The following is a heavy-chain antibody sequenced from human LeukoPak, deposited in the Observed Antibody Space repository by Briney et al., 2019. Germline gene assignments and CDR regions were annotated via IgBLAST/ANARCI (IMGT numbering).Heavy chain of an antibody. CDR2: ISYDGSNK. D-gene: IGHD2-2*01. CDR1: GFTFSSYA. V-gene: IGHV3-30-3*01. J-gene: IGHJ4*02. Sequence: QTGGSLRLSCAASGFTFSSYAMHWVRQAPGKGLEWVAVISYDGSNKYYADSVKGRFTISRDNSKNTLYLQMNSLRAEDTAVYYCARDTRYCSSTSCYFDYWGQGTLVTVSS. CDR3: ARDTRYCSSTSCYFDY.